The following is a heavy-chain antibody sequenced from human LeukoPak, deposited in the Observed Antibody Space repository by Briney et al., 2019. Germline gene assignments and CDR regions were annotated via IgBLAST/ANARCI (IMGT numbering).Heavy chain of an antibody. Sequence: GGSLRLSCAASGFTFSTYAMSWVRQAPGKGLEWVSVICGSSSSTYYADSVKGRFTISRDNSKNTLYLQMNSLRAEDTAVYYCAKDGYDSSGYYYPDAFDIWGQGAMVTVPS. CDR1: GFTFSTYA. D-gene: IGHD3-22*01. CDR2: ICGSSSST. J-gene: IGHJ3*02. V-gene: IGHV3-23*01. CDR3: AKDGYDSSGYYYPDAFDI.